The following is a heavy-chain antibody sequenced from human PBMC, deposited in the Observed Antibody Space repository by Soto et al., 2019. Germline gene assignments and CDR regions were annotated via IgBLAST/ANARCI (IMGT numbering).Heavy chain of an antibody. J-gene: IGHJ6*02. CDR1: GNTFSSYT. V-gene: IGHV1-3*01. Sequence: ASVEVSCKXSGNTFSSYTMHWVRQAPGQRLEWMGWINAGNGNTKYSQKFQARVTTTRDTTASTAYMELSSLKSEDTAVYYCARESGDIVVVPAATEDYDMDVWGQGTTVT. CDR2: INAGNGNT. CDR3: ARESGDIVVVPAATEDYDMDV. D-gene: IGHD2-2*01.